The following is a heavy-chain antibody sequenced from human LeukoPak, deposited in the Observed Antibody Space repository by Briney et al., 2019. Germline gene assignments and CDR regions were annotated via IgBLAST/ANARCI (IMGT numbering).Heavy chain of an antibody. CDR2: MNPNSGNT. D-gene: IGHD6-13*01. V-gene: IGHV1-8*03. CDR1: GYTFTSYD. CDR3: AKEFLSSWKKGFYFDY. J-gene: IGHJ4*02. Sequence: GASVKVSCKASGYTFTSYDINWVRQATGQGLEWMGWMNPNSGNTGYAQKFQGRVTITRNTSISTAYMELSSLRSEDTAVYYCAKEFLSSWKKGFYFDYWGQGTLVTVSS.